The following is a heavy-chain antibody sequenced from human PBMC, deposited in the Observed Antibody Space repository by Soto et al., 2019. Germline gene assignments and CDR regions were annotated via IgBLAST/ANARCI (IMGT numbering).Heavy chain of an antibody. CDR3: GVDYYGSGSYSYFDY. CDR2: IIPIFGTA. V-gene: IGHV1-69*06. Sequence: QVQLVQSGAEVKKPGSSVKVSCKASGGTFSSYAISWVRQAPGQGLEWMGGIIPIFGTANYAQKFQGRVTITADKSTSTAYMELSSPRSEDTAVYYCGVDYYGSGSYSYFDYWGQGTLVTVSS. CDR1: GGTFSSYA. D-gene: IGHD3-10*01. J-gene: IGHJ4*02.